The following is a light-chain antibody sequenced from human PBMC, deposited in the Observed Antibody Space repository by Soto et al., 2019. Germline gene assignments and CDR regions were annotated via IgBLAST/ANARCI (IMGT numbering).Light chain of an antibody. V-gene: IGKV1-33*01. CDR1: QDIRNY. CDR3: QHYDHLPPLS. CDR2: DAS. Sequence: DILMTQSPSSLSASVGDRVIITCQASQDIRNYLNWYQQKPGKAPNLLIYDASNLKTGVPSRFSGSGSVTDFTLTISSLQSEDIATYYCQHYDHLPPLSFGGGTKVEIK. J-gene: IGKJ4*01.